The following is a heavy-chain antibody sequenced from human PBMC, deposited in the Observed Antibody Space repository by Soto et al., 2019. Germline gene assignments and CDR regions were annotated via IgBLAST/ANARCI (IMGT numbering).Heavy chain of an antibody. D-gene: IGHD2-15*01. CDR1: GFTFSDHY. CDR3: ASLARQDLPAIGP. Sequence: LRLSFAASGFTFSDHYKSWIRQAPGKGLEWLSYITSSGVYTSYADSVKGRFTISRDNAKNSLFLQMNSLRADDTTVYYCASLARQDLPAIGPWGRGTLVTVSS. V-gene: IGHV3-11*06. J-gene: IGHJ5*02. CDR2: ITSSGVYT.